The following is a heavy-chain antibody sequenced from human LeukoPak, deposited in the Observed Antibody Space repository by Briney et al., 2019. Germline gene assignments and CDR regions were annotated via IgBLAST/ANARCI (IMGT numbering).Heavy chain of an antibody. CDR2: IYSGGST. J-gene: IGHJ4*02. CDR3: ARAYYFLTFDY. V-gene: IGHV3-53*01. CDR1: GFTVSSNY. D-gene: IGHD2/OR15-2a*01. Sequence: GGSLRLSCAASGFTVSSNYMSWVRQAPGKGLEWVSVIYSGGSTYYADSVKGRFTISRDNSKNTLYLQMNSLRAEDTAVYYCARAYYFLTFDYWGQGTPVTVSS.